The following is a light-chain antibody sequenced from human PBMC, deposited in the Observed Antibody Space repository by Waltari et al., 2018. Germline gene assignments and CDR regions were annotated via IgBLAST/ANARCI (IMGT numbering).Light chain of an antibody. Sequence: EIVLTQSPVTLPVSPGDGATRFCKASQRFAGSLAWYQQKPGQAPRLRIYGASTRATGIPATFSGSGSGTDFILTISSLQSEDFAVYYCQQYNSWPLTFGGGTTVEIK. CDR3: QQYNSWPLT. CDR1: QRFAGS. CDR2: GAS. V-gene: IGKV3-15*01. J-gene: IGKJ4*01.